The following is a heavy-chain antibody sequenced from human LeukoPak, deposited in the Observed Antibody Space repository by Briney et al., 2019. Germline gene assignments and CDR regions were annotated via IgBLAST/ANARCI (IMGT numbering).Heavy chain of an antibody. CDR2: ISSSSSYV. CDR3: ARDSLPYCSGGSCYPYYYYYGMDV. V-gene: IGHV3-21*01. CDR1: GLTFSSYS. D-gene: IGHD2-15*01. J-gene: IGHJ6*02. Sequence: GGSLSLSCAASGLTFSSYSMNWVRQAPGKGLEWVSSISSSSSYVYYADSVKGRFTISRDNAKNSLYLQMNSLRAEDTAVYYCARDSLPYCSGGSCYPYYYYYGMDVWGQ.